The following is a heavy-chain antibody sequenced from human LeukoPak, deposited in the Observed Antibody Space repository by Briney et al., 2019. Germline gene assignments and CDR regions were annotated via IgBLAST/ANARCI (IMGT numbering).Heavy chain of an antibody. V-gene: IGHV1-2*02. D-gene: IGHD2-15*01. CDR1: GYTFTGYY. Sequence: ASVKVSCKASGYTFTGYYMHWVRQAPGQGLEWMGWINPNSGGTNYAQKFQGRVTMTRDTSISTAYVELSRLRSDDTAVYYCARARIIVSPFDYWGQGTLVTVSS. CDR3: ARARIIVSPFDY. J-gene: IGHJ4*02. CDR2: INPNSGGT.